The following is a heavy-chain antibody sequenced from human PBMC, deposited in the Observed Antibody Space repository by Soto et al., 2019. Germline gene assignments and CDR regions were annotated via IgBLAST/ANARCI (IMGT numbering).Heavy chain of an antibody. CDR3: AKHFALDYGSVTMGAFDF. Sequence: QLQLQESGPGLVKPSETLSLSCTVSGGSISSSAYYWGWIRQPPGKGLEWIGSISYSGTSYYNPSLESRITLFIDTSKNQFSLKLSSVTAADTAVYYCAKHFALDYGSVTMGAFDFWGQGTVVNVSS. V-gene: IGHV4-39*01. CDR1: GGSISSSAYY. CDR2: ISYSGTS. D-gene: IGHD3-10*01. J-gene: IGHJ3*01.